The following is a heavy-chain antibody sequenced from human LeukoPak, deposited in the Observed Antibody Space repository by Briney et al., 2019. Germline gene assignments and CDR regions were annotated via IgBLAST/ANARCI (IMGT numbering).Heavy chain of an antibody. CDR3: ARGSMVFRFGGLGY. Sequence: KTSETLSLTCAVYGGSFRGYYWSWIRQPPGKGLEWIGEISHSGSTNYNPSLKSRVTISVDTSKNQFSLKLSSVTAADTAVYYCARGSMVFRFGGLGYWGQGTLVTVSS. V-gene: IGHV4-34*01. CDR1: GGSFRGYY. J-gene: IGHJ4*02. D-gene: IGHD2/OR15-2a*01. CDR2: ISHSGST.